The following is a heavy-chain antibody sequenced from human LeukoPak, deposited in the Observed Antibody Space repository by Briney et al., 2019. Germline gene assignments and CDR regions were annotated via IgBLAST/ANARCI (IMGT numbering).Heavy chain of an antibody. Sequence: GGSLRLSCAASGFTFSSSGMHWVRQAPGKGLEWVAFDGTSKYYADSVKGRFTISRDNSKNTVYLQMNSLRAEDTAVCYCAKETRGSYSDYWGQGTLVTVSS. V-gene: IGHV3-30*02. CDR2: DGTSK. CDR3: AKETRGSYSDY. D-gene: IGHD1-26*01. CDR1: GFTFSSSG. J-gene: IGHJ4*02.